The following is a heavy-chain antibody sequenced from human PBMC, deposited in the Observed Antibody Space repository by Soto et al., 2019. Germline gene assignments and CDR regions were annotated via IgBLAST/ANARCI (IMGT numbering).Heavy chain of an antibody. D-gene: IGHD5-18*01. J-gene: IGHJ4*02. V-gene: IGHV3-30*03. CDR2: VSHDGSNK. CDR1: GFSFRNYG. Sequence: QVQLVESGGGVVQPGGSPRLSCVASGFSFRNYGMHWVRRLAGGGLEWVAVVSHDGSNKYYVDSLKGRFTISRDNSKNTVFLQMDSLGPDDTAVYYCVRDGGGGYSQVDHWGQGTLVTVSS. CDR3: VRDGGGGYSQVDH.